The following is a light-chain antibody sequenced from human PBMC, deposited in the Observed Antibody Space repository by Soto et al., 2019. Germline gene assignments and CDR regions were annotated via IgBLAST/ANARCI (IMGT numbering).Light chain of an antibody. CDR3: QQRSNWPT. Sequence: EIVLTQSPATLSLSPGERATLSCRASQSIYSYLAWYQHKPGQAPRLLIHDAYHMATGIPARFSGSGSGTDFTLTISSLEPDDFAVYYCQQRSNWPTFVQGTKVEIK. V-gene: IGKV3-11*01. CDR2: DAY. CDR1: QSIYSY. J-gene: IGKJ1*01.